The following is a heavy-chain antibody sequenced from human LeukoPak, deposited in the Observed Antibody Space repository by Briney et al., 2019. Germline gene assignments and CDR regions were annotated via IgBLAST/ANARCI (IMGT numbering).Heavy chain of an antibody. D-gene: IGHD2-2*01. Sequence: ASVKVSCKASGYTFTSYDINWVRQATGQGLEWMGWMNPNSGNTGYAQKFQGRVTMTRNTSISTAYVELSSLRSEDTAVYYCARGGSCSSTSCYEDYYYYMDVWGKGTTVTVSS. CDR3: ARGGSCSSTSCYEDYYYYMDV. V-gene: IGHV1-8*01. J-gene: IGHJ6*03. CDR2: MNPNSGNT. CDR1: GYTFTSYD.